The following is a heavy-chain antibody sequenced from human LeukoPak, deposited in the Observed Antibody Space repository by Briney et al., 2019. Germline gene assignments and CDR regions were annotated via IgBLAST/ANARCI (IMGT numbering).Heavy chain of an antibody. V-gene: IGHV4-31*03. CDR2: IHPSGML. D-gene: IGHD3-22*01. J-gene: IGHJ4*02. CDR1: GASFNSDDQY. CDR3: SRGLDSRKLGY. Sequence: QTLSLTCTVSGASFNSDDQYWNWIRQSPGKGLEWIGSIHPSGMLYNNPSLESRVTMSRDTSKNQFALNLNSVTAADTAVYFCSRGLDSRKLGYWGQGTLVTVSS.